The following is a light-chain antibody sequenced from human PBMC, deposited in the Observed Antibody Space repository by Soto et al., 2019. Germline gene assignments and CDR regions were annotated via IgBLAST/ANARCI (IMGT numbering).Light chain of an antibody. Sequence: EIVLTQSPGTLSLSPGERATLSCRASQSVSSSYLAWYQQKPGQAPRLLIYGASSRATGIPDRFSGSGSGIDFTLTINRLEPEDFAVYYCQQYGSSLFTFGPGTKVDIK. CDR3: QQYGSSLFT. CDR2: GAS. J-gene: IGKJ3*01. CDR1: QSVSSSY. V-gene: IGKV3-20*01.